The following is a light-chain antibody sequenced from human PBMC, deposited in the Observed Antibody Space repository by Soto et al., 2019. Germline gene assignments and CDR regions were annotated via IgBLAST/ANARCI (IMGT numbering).Light chain of an antibody. CDR3: QQYNDWPLT. CDR1: QSVSSN. J-gene: IGKJ1*01. CDR2: GAF. Sequence: EMVMTQSPAILSVSPWESATLSCRASQSVSSNLAWYQQKPGQAPSLLIYGAFTRATGIPARFSGTGSGTEFTLTISSLQSEDFALYYCQQYNDWPLTFGQGTKVDIK. V-gene: IGKV3-15*01.